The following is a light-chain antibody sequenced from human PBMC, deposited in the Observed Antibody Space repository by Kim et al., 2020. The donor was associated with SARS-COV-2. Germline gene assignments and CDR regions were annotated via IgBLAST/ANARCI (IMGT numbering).Light chain of an antibody. CDR3: QAWDSSTAGGV. CDR1: KLGDKY. CDR2: QDS. J-gene: IGLJ3*02. Sequence: SYELTQPPSVSVSPGQTASITCSGDKLGDKYACWYQQKPGQSPVLVIYQDSKRPSGIPERFSGSNSGNTATLTISGTQAMDEADYYCQAWDSSTAGGVFGGVTQLTVL. V-gene: IGLV3-1*01.